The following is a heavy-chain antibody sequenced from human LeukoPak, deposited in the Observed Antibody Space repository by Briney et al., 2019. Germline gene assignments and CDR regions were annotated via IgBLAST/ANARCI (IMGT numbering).Heavy chain of an antibody. D-gene: IGHD1-26*01. J-gene: IGHJ4*02. Sequence: PGGSLRLSCSASGFTFSSYAMHWVRQAPGKGLEWVAVISYDGSNKYYADSVKGRFTISRDNSKNTLYLQMNSLRAEDTAVYYCARDPSVGATYFDYWGQGTLVTVSS. CDR1: GFTFSSYA. CDR3: ARDPSVGATYFDY. CDR2: ISYDGSNK. V-gene: IGHV3-30-3*01.